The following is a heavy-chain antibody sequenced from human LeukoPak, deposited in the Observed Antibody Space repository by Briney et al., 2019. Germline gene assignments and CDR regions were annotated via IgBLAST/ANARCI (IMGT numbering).Heavy chain of an antibody. D-gene: IGHD3-22*01. CDR3: ARAAGDSSGYYHESYYFDY. CDR2: ISSSSSYI. V-gene: IGHV3-21*01. Sequence: GGSLRLSCAASGFTFSSYSMNWDRQAPGKGLEWVSSISSSSSYIYYADSVKGRFTISRDNAKNSLYLQMNSLRAEDTAVYYCARAAGDSSGYYHESYYFDYWGQGTLVTVSS. J-gene: IGHJ4*02. CDR1: GFTFSSYS.